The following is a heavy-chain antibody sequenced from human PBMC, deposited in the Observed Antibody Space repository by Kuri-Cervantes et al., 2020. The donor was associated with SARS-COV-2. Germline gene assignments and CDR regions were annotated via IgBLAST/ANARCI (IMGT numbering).Heavy chain of an antibody. D-gene: IGHD3-16*02. CDR2: INPNSGGT. CDR1: GYALTDYC. CDR3: ARGPSWGYFWGTYRGGWDSFDI. J-gene: IGHJ3*02. V-gene: IGHV1-2*04. Sequence: ASVKVSCKASGYALTDYCIHWVRQAPGQGLEWMGWINPNSGGTNSAQKFQVWVIMTRDTSISTAYMELSRLRSDDTAVYYCARGPSWGYFWGTYRGGWDSFDIWGQGTMVTVSS.